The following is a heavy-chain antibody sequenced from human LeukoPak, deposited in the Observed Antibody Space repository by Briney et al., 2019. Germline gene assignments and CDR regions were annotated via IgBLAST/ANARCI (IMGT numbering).Heavy chain of an antibody. CDR2: ISGSGSNT. CDR3: VKRPRGYTYGLYDY. CDR1: GFTFSSCA. Sequence: GGSLRLSXAASGFTFSSCAMGWVRQPPGKGLEWVSSISGSGSNTYYADSVKGRFTISRDNSRNTVYLQMNSLRAEDTAIYYCVKRPRGYTYGLYDYWGQGTLVTVSS. V-gene: IGHV3-23*01. D-gene: IGHD5-18*01. J-gene: IGHJ4*02.